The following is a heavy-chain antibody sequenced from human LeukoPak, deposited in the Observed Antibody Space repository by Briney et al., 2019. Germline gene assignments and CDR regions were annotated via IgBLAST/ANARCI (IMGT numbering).Heavy chain of an antibody. V-gene: IGHV4-59*08. CDR1: GGSMSSYY. CDR2: IYYNGNT. CDR3: ARQPSATAAFDI. D-gene: IGHD5-18*01. Sequence: SETLALTCAVSGGSMSSYYWSWIRQPPGKGLEWIAYIYYNGNTNYNPSFKGRVTILVDTSKNQFSLKLSSVAAADTAIYYCARQPSATAAFDIWGPGTMVTVSS. J-gene: IGHJ3*02.